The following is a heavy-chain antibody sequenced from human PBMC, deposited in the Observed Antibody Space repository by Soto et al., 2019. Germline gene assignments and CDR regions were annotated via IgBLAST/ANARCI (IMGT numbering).Heavy chain of an antibody. J-gene: IGHJ4*02. V-gene: IGHV4-34*01. CDR1: GGSFSGYY. CDR2: IYYSGST. CDR3: ARPFEV. Sequence: SETLSLTCAVYGGSFSGYYWSWIRQPPGKGLEWIGDIYYSGSTNYNPSLKSRVTISVDTSKNQFSLKLSSVTAADTAVYYCARPFEVWGQGTLVTVSS.